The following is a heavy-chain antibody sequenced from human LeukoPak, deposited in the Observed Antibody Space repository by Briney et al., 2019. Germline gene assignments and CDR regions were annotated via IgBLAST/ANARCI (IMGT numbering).Heavy chain of an antibody. D-gene: IGHD2-15*01. CDR3: TKEFCGSRAACAGGSYYDF. V-gene: IGHV3-13*01. CDR1: GFTFSKDD. J-gene: IGHJ2*01. Sequence: GGSLRLSCAASGFTFSKDDFHWVRQAPGKGLEWVAAIDVTGDTYYADYVKGRFTISREDAANSMYLQMRSLGAEDTALYHCTKEFCGSRAACAGGSYYDFWGRGALVTVSS. CDR2: IDVTGDT.